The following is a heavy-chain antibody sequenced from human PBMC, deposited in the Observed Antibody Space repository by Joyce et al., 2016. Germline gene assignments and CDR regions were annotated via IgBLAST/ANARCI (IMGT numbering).Heavy chain of an antibody. CDR1: RFTFSRYV. J-gene: IGHJ4*02. Sequence: EVQLLESGGALVQPGGSLSLSGAAVRFTFSRYVMYWVRQAPGKGRELVAAISSGGGRTYYADSGNGRFSISRDNADNTLYLQMNSLRAEDTAVYYCAKDRPRAESDGGMDWGQGTLVTVSP. D-gene: IGHD4-23*01. CDR3: AKDRPRAESDGGMD. V-gene: IGHV3-23*01. CDR2: ISSGGGRT.